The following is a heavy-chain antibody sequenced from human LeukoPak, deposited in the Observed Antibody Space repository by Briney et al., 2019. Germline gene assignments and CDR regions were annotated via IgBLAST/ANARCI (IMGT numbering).Heavy chain of an antibody. J-gene: IGHJ4*02. Sequence: GGSLRLSCAASGFTFSSYEMNWVRQAPGKALEWVSYISSSGSTIYYADSVKGRFTISRHNAKNSLYLQMNSLRAEDTAVYYCARGGAAMVNYWGQGTLVTVSS. CDR3: ARGGAAMVNY. CDR1: GFTFSSYE. D-gene: IGHD5-18*01. CDR2: ISSSGSTI. V-gene: IGHV3-48*03.